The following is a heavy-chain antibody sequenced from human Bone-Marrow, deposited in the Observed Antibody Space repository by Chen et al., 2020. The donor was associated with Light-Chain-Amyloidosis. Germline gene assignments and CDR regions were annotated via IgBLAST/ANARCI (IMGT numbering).Heavy chain of an antibody. J-gene: IGHJ4*02. CDR2: VNPDSGNS. CDR1: GYTFNNYD. D-gene: IGHD2-8*02. Sequence: QVQLVQSGAEVKNPGASVKVSCKASGYTFNNYDINWLRQAPGQGLEWMGWVNPDSGNSGYAQNFQGRVAMTTDTSTRTAYMELTSLRSEDTAVYYCARAIRRLGYCDGGVCYHFDNWGQGSLVTVSS. CDR3: ARAIRRLGYCDGGVCYHFDN. V-gene: IGHV1-8*02.